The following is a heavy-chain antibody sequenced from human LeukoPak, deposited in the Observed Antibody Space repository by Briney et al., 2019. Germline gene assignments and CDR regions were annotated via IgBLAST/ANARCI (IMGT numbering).Heavy chain of an antibody. V-gene: IGHV3-33*01. D-gene: IGHD5-24*01. J-gene: IGHJ4*02. CDR1: GFTFSSYG. CDR2: IWYDGSNK. CDR3: ARPNAVRDDYNSPPLDY. Sequence: GGSLRLSCAASGFTFSSYGMHWVRQAPGKGLEWVAVIWYDGSNKYYADSVKGRFTISRDNSKNTPYLQMNSLRAEDTAVYYCARPNAVRDDYNSPPLDYWGQGTLVTVSS.